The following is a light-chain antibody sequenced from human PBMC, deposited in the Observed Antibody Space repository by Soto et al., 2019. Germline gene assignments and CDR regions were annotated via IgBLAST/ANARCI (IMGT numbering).Light chain of an antibody. CDR3: QYYKESST. J-gene: IGKJ1*01. V-gene: IGKV1-5*03. CDR2: EAS. Sequence: DIQMTQSPSTLSASVGDRVTITCRASQSISSWLAWYQQKPVKAPKLLIHEASSSEIGVPPRFSGSGFGTEFTLTISSLQPDDFATYDCQYYKESSTFGQGNRLEIK. CDR1: QSISSW.